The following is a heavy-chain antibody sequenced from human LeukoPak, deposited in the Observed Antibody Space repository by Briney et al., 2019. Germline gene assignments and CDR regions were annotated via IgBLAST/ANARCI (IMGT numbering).Heavy chain of an antibody. V-gene: IGHV3-48*03. CDR3: ARVEVVVAATFDY. CDR2: ISSSGSTI. Sequence: GGSLRLSCAASGFTFSSYEMNWVRQAPGKGLEWVSYISSSGSTIYYADSVKGRFTISRDNDKNSLYLKINSLRAEDTAVYYCARVEVVVAATFDYWGQGTLVTVSS. CDR1: GFTFSSYE. D-gene: IGHD2-15*01. J-gene: IGHJ4*02.